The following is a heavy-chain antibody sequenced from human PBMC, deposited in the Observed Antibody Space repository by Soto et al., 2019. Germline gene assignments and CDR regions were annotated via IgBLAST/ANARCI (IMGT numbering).Heavy chain of an antibody. J-gene: IGHJ5*02. Sequence: SGPTLVNPTQTLTLTCTFSGFSFSTSGVGVGWIRQPPGKALEWLALIYWNDDKRYSPSLKSRLTITKDTSKNQVVLTMTNMDPVDTATYYCVSGSFPNWFDPWGQGTLVTAPQ. CDR1: GFSFSTSGVG. CDR2: IYWNDDK. D-gene: IGHD3-10*01. V-gene: IGHV2-5*01. CDR3: VSGSFPNWFDP.